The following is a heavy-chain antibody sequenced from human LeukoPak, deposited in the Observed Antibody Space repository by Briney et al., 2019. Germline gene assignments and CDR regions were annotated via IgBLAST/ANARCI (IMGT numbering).Heavy chain of an antibody. Sequence: PSETLSLTCTVSGGSISSSSYYWGWIRQPPGKGLEWIGSIYYSGSTYYNPSLKSRVTISVDTSKNQFSLKLSSVTAADTAVYYCAREGSGSRLHYYYMDVWGKGTTVTISS. V-gene: IGHV4-39*07. CDR3: AREGSGSRLHYYYMDV. CDR1: GGSISSSSYY. J-gene: IGHJ6*03. CDR2: IYYSGST. D-gene: IGHD3-10*01.